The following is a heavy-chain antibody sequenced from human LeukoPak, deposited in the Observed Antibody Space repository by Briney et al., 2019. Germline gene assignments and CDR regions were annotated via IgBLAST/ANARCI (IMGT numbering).Heavy chain of an antibody. Sequence: PSETLSLTCTVSGGSISSYYWSWIRQPAGKGLEWIGRVYASGSTNYNPSLKSRVTMSVDTSKNQFSLRLSSVTAADTAVYYCARESLYSSSSDYWGQGTLVTVSS. CDR2: VYASGST. J-gene: IGHJ4*02. CDR3: ARESLYSSSSDY. D-gene: IGHD6-6*01. CDR1: GGSISSYY. V-gene: IGHV4-4*07.